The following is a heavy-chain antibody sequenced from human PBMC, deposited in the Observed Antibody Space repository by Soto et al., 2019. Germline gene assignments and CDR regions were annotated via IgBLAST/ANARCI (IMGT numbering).Heavy chain of an antibody. CDR2: IYYTGST. J-gene: IGHJ6*02. D-gene: IGHD2-2*01. V-gene: IGHV4-61*01. CDR1: GGSVSSGSYY. CDR3: ARAGGGFCSNTSCYGVYYYYDMDV. Sequence: SETLSLSCTVSGGSVSSGSYYWSWIRQPPGKGLEWIGYIYYTGSTNYNPSLKSRVTISEDTSKNQFSLKLSSVTAADTAVYYCARAGGGFCSNTSCYGVYYYYDMDVWGQGTTVTVSS.